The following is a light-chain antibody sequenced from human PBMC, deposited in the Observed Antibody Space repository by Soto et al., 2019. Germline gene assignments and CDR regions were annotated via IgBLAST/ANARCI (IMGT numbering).Light chain of an antibody. CDR3: CSYAGSYTYV. CDR2: DVS. J-gene: IGLJ1*01. CDR1: SSDVGGYNY. V-gene: IGLV2-11*01. Sequence: QSAVTQPRSVSGSPGQSVTISCTGTSSDVGGYNYVSWYQQHPGKAPKLMIYDVSKRPSGVPDRFSGSKSGNTASLTISGLQAEDEADYYCCSYAGSYTYVFGTGTKVNV.